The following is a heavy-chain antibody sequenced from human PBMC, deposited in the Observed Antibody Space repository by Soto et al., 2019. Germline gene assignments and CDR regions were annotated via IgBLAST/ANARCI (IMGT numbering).Heavy chain of an antibody. CDR2: IRNKVDSYQT. CDR1: GLTFSASA. CDR3: CRRDARWGSCDY. D-gene: IGHD2-21*01. Sequence: GGSLRLSCAASGLTFSASAMHWARQAPGEGLEWVGRIRNKVDSYQTVYAAPVNGRFTISRDDSKNMAYLQMNSLTTEDTAVYYCCRRDARWGSCDYWGQGTRVTVSS. V-gene: IGHV3-73*01. J-gene: IGHJ4*02.